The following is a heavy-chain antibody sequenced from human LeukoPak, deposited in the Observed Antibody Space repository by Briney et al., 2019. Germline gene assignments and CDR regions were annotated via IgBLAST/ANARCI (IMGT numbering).Heavy chain of an antibody. CDR3: ARGVWDIVVVPAALSSDYFDY. CDR1: GYTFTGYY. D-gene: IGHD2-2*01. CDR2: IIPIFGTA. Sequence: ASVKVSCKASGYTFTGYYMHWVRQAPGQGLEWMGGIIPIFGTANYAQKFQGRVTITADESTSTAYMELSSLRSEDTAVYYCARGVWDIVVVPAALSSDYFDYWGQGTLVTVSS. J-gene: IGHJ4*02. V-gene: IGHV1-69*13.